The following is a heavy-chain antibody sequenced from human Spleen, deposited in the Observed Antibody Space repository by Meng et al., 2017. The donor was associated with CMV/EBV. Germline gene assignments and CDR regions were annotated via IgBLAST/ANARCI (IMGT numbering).Heavy chain of an antibody. J-gene: IGHJ4*02. CDR2: IYYSGST. D-gene: IGHD3-9*01. CDR3: ARELRYFDWLAVDY. V-gene: IGHV4-59*01. Sequence: SETLSLTCTVSGGSISSYYWSWIRQPPGKGLEWIAYIYYSGSTNYNPSLKSRVTISVDTSKNQFSLKLNSVTAADTAVYYCARELRYFDWLAVDYWGQGTLVTVSS. CDR1: GGSISSYY.